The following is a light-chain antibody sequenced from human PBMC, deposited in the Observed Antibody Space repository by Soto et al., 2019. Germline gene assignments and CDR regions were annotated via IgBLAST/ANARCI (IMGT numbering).Light chain of an antibody. CDR3: QQYTGPPTT. V-gene: IGKV3-20*01. J-gene: IGKJ5*01. CDR1: QSVSSTY. CDR2: GAS. Sequence: EIVWTRSPGTLSLSPGDRATLSCRASQSVSSTYLAWYQQQPGQAPRLLIYGASNRATGIPDRFSGSGSGTDFTLTISRLEPEDSAVYFCQQYTGPPTTFGQGTRLEI.